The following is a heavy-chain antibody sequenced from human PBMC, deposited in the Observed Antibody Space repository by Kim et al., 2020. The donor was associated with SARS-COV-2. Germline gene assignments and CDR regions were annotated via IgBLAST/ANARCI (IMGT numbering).Heavy chain of an antibody. D-gene: IGHD6-13*01. CDR2: IDPSDSYT. Sequence: GESLKISCKGSGYSFTSYWISWVRQMPGKGLEWMGRIDPSDSYTNYSPSFQGHVTIPADKSISTAYLQWSSLKASDTAMYYCARHGEIAAAGNGWFDPWGQGTLVTVSS. J-gene: IGHJ5*02. CDR3: ARHGEIAAAGNGWFDP. CDR1: GYSFTSYW. V-gene: IGHV5-10-1*01.